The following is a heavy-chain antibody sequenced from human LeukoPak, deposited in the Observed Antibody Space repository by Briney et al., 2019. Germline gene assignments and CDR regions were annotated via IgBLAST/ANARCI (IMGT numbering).Heavy chain of an antibody. D-gene: IGHD3-3*01. Sequence: TSETLSLTCAVYGGSFSGYYWSWIRQPPGKGLEWIGEINHSGSTNYNPSLKSRATISVDTSKNQFSLKLSSVTAADTAVYYCARARITIFGVVTYYFDYWGQGTLVTVSS. CDR3: ARARITIFGVVTYYFDY. CDR1: GGSFSGYY. J-gene: IGHJ4*02. CDR2: INHSGST. V-gene: IGHV4-34*01.